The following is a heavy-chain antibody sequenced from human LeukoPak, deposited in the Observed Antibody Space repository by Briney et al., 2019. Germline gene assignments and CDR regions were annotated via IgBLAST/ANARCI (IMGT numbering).Heavy chain of an antibody. CDR3: ARDGIVGSPLFKFDY. J-gene: IGHJ4*02. CDR1: GFTFNNYA. Sequence: PGRSLRLSCAASGFTFNNYAIHWVRQAPGKGLEWVAIISFDGGNKYYADSVKGRFTISRDNSKNTLYLQMNSLRAEDTAVHYCARDGIVGSPLFKFDYWGQGTLVTVSS. CDR2: ISFDGGNK. V-gene: IGHV3-30-3*01. D-gene: IGHD1-26*01.